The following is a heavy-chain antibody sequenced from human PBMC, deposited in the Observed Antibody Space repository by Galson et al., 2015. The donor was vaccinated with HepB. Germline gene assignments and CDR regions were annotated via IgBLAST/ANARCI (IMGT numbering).Heavy chain of an antibody. CDR2: INPNSGGS. J-gene: IGHJ4*02. CDR1: GYIFNDYF. Sequence: SVKVSCKASGYIFNDYFMHWVRQAPGQGLEWMGRINPNSGGSNYAQKFQGRVTMTRDTSISTAYMELSRLRSDNTAVYYCARVRGYSACDFWGQGTRVTVSS. D-gene: IGHD5-12*01. V-gene: IGHV1-2*06. CDR3: ARVRGYSACDF.